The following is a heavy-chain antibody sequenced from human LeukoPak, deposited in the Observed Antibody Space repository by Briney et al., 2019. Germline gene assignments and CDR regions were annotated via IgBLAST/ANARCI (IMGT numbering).Heavy chain of an antibody. V-gene: IGHV4-31*03. Sequence: PSETLSLTCTVSGGSISSGGYYWSWIRQHPGKGLEWIGYIYYSGSTYYNPSLKSRVTISVDTSKNQFSLKLSSVTAADTAVYYCARGGLDIVVVVAAKKFDYWGQGTLVTVSS. CDR2: IYYSGST. CDR3: ARGGLDIVVVVAAKKFDY. J-gene: IGHJ4*02. CDR1: GGSISSGGYY. D-gene: IGHD2-15*01.